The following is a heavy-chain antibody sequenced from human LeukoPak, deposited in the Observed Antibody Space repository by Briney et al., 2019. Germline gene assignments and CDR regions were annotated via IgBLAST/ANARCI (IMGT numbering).Heavy chain of an antibody. CDR2: IYYSGST. D-gene: IGHD6-13*01. J-gene: IGHJ4*02. Sequence: NPSETLSLTCTVPGGSISSGGYYWSWIRQHPGKGLEWIGYIYYSGSTYYNPSLKSLVTISVDTSKNQFSLKLSSVTAADTAVYYCARPSSSWFRIFDYWGQGTLVTVSS. CDR3: ARPSSSWFRIFDY. V-gene: IGHV4-31*01. CDR1: GGSISSGGYY.